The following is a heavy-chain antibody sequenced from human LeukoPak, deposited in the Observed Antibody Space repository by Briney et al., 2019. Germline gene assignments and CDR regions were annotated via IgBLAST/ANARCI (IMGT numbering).Heavy chain of an antibody. CDR2: IKGDGSDT. CDR3: ARDRRWSYDY. V-gene: IGHV3-74*01. J-gene: IGHJ4*02. D-gene: IGHD1-26*01. CDR1: GFTFSGHY. Sequence: GGSLRLSCAASGFTFSGHYMHWVRQAPGKGLVWVSHIKGDGSDTRYADSVEGRFIISRDNAKNTLYLQMNSLRAEDTGVYFCARDRRWSYDYWGQGTLVTVSS.